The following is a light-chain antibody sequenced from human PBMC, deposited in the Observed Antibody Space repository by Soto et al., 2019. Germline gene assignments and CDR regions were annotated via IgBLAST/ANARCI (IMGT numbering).Light chain of an antibody. Sequence: IQMTPSPSTPSGSVGDRVALTFRDSQTSSSWLAWYQQKPGKAPKLLIYDASSLESGVPSRFSGSGSGTEFTLTISSLQPDDFATYYCQQYNSYSTFGQGTKVDIK. CDR2: DAS. CDR1: QTSSSW. CDR3: QQYNSYST. V-gene: IGKV1-5*01. J-gene: IGKJ1*01.